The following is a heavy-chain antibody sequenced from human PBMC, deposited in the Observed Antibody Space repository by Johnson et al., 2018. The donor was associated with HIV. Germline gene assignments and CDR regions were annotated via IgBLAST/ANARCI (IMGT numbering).Heavy chain of an antibody. V-gene: IGHV3-11*04. D-gene: IGHD4-17*01. Sequence: QVQLVESGGGLVKPGGSLRLSCAASGFKFSDYHMSWIRQAPGKGLEWVSYISSGGRTIYYADSVKGRFTISSDNSKNSLYLQMNSRSAEDTAVYYCAKDGGGYGDYAYDAFDIWGQGTMVTVSS. J-gene: IGHJ3*02. CDR2: ISSGGRTI. CDR3: AKDGGGYGDYAYDAFDI. CDR1: GFKFSDYH.